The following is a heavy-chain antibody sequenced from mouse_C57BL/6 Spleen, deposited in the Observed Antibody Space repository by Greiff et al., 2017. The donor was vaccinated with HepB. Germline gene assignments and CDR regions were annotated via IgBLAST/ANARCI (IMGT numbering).Heavy chain of an antibody. CDR3: ARDYGSSWYFDV. V-gene: IGHV1-52*01. D-gene: IGHD1-1*01. J-gene: IGHJ1*03. CDR1: GYTFTSYW. CDR2: IDPSDSET. Sequence: VKLQESGAELVRPGSSVKLSCKASGYTFTSYWMHWVKQRPIQGLEWIGNIDPSDSETHYNQKFKDKATLTVDKSSSTAYMQLSSLTSEDSAVYYCARDYGSSWYFDVWGTGTTVTVSS.